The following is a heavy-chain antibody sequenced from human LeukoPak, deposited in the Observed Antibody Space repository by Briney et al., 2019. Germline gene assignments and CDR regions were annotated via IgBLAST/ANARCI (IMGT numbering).Heavy chain of an antibody. CDR1: GVSITSYY. Sequence: SETLSLTCTVSGVSITSYYWSWIRQPAGKGLEWIGRIYTSGNTNYNPSLKSRVTMSVDTSKNQFSLKMSSVTAADTAVYYCARDLRWDSSGWKYLNWFDPWGQGTLVTVSS. D-gene: IGHD6-19*01. CDR2: IYTSGNT. CDR3: ARDLRWDSSGWKYLNWFDP. V-gene: IGHV4-4*07. J-gene: IGHJ5*02.